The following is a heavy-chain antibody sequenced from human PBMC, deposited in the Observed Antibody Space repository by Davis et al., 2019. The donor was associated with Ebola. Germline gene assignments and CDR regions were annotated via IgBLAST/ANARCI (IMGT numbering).Heavy chain of an antibody. CDR1: GGFISSFY. CDR3: ARGDSSSFLKWFDP. Sequence: MPSETLSLTCNVSGGFISSFYWTWIRQSPQMGLEWIGNVYYTGSANYNPSVRSRATISADTSKKQFSLSLKSVTAADTAVYYCARGDSSSFLKWFDPWGKGSPVTVSP. CDR2: VYYTGSA. J-gene: IGHJ5*02. D-gene: IGHD6-13*01. V-gene: IGHV4-59*01.